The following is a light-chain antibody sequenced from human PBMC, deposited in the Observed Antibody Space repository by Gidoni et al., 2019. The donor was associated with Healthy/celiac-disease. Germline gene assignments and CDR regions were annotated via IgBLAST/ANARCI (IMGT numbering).Light chain of an antibody. Sequence: DIQMTQSPSSLSASVGDRVTITCRASQSISSYLNWYQQKPGKAPKLLIYAASSLQSGVPSMFSGSGSGTYFTLTISSLQPEDFATYYCQQSYSTPRTFGQGTKVEIK. CDR2: AAS. CDR3: QQSYSTPRT. CDR1: QSISSY. J-gene: IGKJ1*01. V-gene: IGKV1-39*01.